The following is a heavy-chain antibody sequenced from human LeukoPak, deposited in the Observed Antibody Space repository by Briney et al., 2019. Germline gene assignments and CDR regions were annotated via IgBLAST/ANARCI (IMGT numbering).Heavy chain of an antibody. V-gene: IGHV3-23*01. CDR3: AKTTLTSYFDY. CDR1: GFTFSSYA. CDR2: ICGSGSST. D-gene: IGHD4-17*01. J-gene: IGHJ4*02. Sequence: GGSLRLSCAASGFTFSSYAMSWVRQAPGKGLEWVSAICGSGSSTYYADSVKGRFTISRDNSKNTLYLRMNSLRAEDTAVYYCAKTTLTSYFDYWGQGTLVTVSS.